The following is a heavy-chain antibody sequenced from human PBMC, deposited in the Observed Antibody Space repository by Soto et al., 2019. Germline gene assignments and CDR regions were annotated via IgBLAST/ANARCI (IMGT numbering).Heavy chain of an antibody. Sequence: SGTLSLTCTGFGGSISSSSYSGGWIRQPPGKGLEWIGSIYYSGSTYYNPSLKSRVTISVDTSKNQFSLKLSSVTAADTAVYYCARLIVGATFDYWGQGTLVTVSS. V-gene: IGHV4-39*01. D-gene: IGHD1-26*01. CDR2: IYYSGST. CDR1: GGSISSSSYS. CDR3: ARLIVGATFDY. J-gene: IGHJ4*02.